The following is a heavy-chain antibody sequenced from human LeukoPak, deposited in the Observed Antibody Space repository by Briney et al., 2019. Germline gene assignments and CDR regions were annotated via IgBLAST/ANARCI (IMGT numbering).Heavy chain of an antibody. V-gene: IGHV1-2*02. CDR1: GYTFTGYY. J-gene: IGHJ5*02. CDR2: INPNSGGR. CDR3: ARQSSSWDNWFDP. D-gene: IGHD6-13*01. Sequence: VSVKVSCKASGYTFTGYYMHWVRQAPGQGREWMGWINPNSGGRNYAQKFEGRVTMTRATSISTASMELRRLRSDDTAVYYCARQSSSWDNWFDPWGQGTLVTVSS.